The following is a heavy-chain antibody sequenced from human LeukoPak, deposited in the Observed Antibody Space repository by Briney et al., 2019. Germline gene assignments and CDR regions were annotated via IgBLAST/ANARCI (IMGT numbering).Heavy chain of an antibody. V-gene: IGHV1-8*01. CDR1: GYTFTSYD. CDR2: MNPNSGNT. J-gene: IGHJ4*02. D-gene: IGHD3-22*01. CDR3: ARVYWYYDSSGYYYDY. Sequence: PGASVKVSCKASGYTFTSYDINWGRRATGQGLEWMGWMNPNSGNTGYAQKFQGRVTMTRNTSISTAYMELSSLRSEDTAVCYCARVYWYYDSSGYYYDYWGQGTLVTVSS.